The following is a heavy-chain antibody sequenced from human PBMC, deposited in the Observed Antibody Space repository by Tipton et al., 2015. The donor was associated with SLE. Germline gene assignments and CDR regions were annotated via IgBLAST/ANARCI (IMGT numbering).Heavy chain of an antibody. CDR1: GYTFTNYY. Sequence: QVQLVQSGAEVKKPGASVKVSCEASGYTFTNYYIHWIRQAPGQGLEWMGTINPTGDSTSYAQKFQGRVTFTSDMSATIIYMELTSLRPEDTAVYYCARDGGTNYFDFWGQGTLVTVSS. CDR2: INPTGDST. V-gene: IGHV1-46*01. D-gene: IGHD3-16*01. CDR3: ARDGGTNYFDF. J-gene: IGHJ4*02.